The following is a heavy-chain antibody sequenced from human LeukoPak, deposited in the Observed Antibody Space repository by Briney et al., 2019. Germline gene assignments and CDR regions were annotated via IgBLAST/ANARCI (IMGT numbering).Heavy chain of an antibody. CDR3: AREKLELYDY. CDR2: IRYDGSNK. Sequence: GGSLRLSCAASGFTFSSYGMHWVRQAPGKGLEWVAFIRYDGSNKYYADSVKGRFTISRDNSKNTLYLQMNSLRAEDTAVYYCAREKLELYDYWGQGTLVTVSS. CDR1: GFTFSSYG. J-gene: IGHJ4*02. V-gene: IGHV3-30*02. D-gene: IGHD1-7*01.